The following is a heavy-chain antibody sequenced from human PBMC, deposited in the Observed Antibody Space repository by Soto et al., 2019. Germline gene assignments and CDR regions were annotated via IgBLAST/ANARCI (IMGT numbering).Heavy chain of an antibody. J-gene: IGHJ2*01. D-gene: IGHD2-8*02. CDR3: ARGTGSYYWYFDI. Sequence: ASVKVSCKASGYTFSNYCITWVRQAPGQGLEWVGWISAYSGHTNYAQKLQGRVTMTTDTSTSTAYMELRSLRSDDTAIYYCARGTGSYYWYFDIWGRGTLVTVSS. CDR2: ISAYSGHT. CDR1: GYTFSNYC. V-gene: IGHV1-18*01.